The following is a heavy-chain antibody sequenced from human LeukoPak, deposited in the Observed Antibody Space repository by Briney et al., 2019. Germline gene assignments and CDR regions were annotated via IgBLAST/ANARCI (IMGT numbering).Heavy chain of an antibody. Sequence: SQTISLTCDISGDSLFTNGVAWNWIRQSPSRGLERLGMTYYRPKLSFEYAVSVKSRITINADTSKNQFSLQLSSVAPEDTAVYYCARGKYTSFDNWGQGTLVTVSS. V-gene: IGHV6-1*01. CDR2: TYYRPKLSF. CDR3: ARGKYTSFDN. CDR1: GDSLFTNGVA. J-gene: IGHJ4*02. D-gene: IGHD2-2*01.